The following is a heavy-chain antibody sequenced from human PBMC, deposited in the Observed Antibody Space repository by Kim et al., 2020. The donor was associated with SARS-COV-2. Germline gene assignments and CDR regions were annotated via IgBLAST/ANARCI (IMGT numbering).Heavy chain of an antibody. CDR3: ARVGMTTAVFDY. V-gene: IGHV3-30*01. Sequence: YYAHSEKGRFTLSRDNSKNTLYLQRNSLRAEDRAVYYCARVGMTTAVFDYWGQGTLVPVSS. J-gene: IGHJ4*02. D-gene: IGHD4-17*01.